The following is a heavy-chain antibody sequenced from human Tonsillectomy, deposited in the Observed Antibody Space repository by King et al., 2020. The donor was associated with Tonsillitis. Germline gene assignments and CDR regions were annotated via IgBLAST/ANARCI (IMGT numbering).Heavy chain of an antibody. D-gene: IGHD1-26*01. CDR1: GFSFSSYA. CDR2: ISYDGSNK. V-gene: IGHV3-30-3*01. J-gene: IGHJ4*02. Sequence: VQLVESGGGVVQPGRSLRLSCAASGFSFSSYAMHWVRQAPGKGLEWVAVISYDGSNKYYADSVKGRFTISRDNSKNTLYLQMNSLRAEDTAVYYCAGGSVVGATFGNYVWGQGTLVTVSS. CDR3: AGGSVVGATFGNYV.